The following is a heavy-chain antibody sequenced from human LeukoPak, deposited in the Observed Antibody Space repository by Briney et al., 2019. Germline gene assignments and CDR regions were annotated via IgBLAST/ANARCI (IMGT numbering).Heavy chain of an antibody. J-gene: IGHJ4*02. Sequence: GGSLRLSCAASGFTFSKYWMHWVRQAPGKGLVWVSRISSDGSSTNYADSVKGRLTISRDNAKNTLYLQMNSLRAEDTAVYYCARVRGNSDSSGHYVYYFDYWGQGTLVTVSS. CDR2: ISSDGSST. D-gene: IGHD3-22*01. CDR1: GFTFSKYW. V-gene: IGHV3-74*01. CDR3: ARVRGNSDSSGHYVYYFDY.